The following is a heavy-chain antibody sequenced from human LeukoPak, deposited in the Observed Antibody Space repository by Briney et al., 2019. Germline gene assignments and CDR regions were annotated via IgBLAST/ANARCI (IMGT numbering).Heavy chain of an antibody. D-gene: IGHD3-22*01. Sequence: SQTLSLTCTVSGGSISSGSYYWSWIRQPAGKGLEWNGYIYYSGTTYYNPSLKSRVTISVDTSKNQFSLKLSSVTAADTAVYYCARAWTMDDIIGYYTRLFDYWGQGTLATVSS. CDR1: GGSISSGSYY. CDR2: IYYSGTT. J-gene: IGHJ4*02. CDR3: ARAWTMDDIIGYYTRLFDY. V-gene: IGHV4-31*03.